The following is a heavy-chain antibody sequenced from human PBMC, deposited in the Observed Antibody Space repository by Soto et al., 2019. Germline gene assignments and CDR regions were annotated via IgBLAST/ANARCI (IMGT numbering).Heavy chain of an antibody. D-gene: IGHD3-9*01. Sequence: GASVKVSCKASGFTFTSSAMQWVRQARGQRLEWIGWIVVGSGNTNYAQKFQERVTITRDMSTSTAYMELSSLRSEDTAVYYCAAEAPHWFDWFTFDPWGQGTLVTVSS. CDR3: AAEAPHWFDWFTFDP. V-gene: IGHV1-58*02. CDR1: GFTFTSSA. CDR2: IVVGSGNT. J-gene: IGHJ5*02.